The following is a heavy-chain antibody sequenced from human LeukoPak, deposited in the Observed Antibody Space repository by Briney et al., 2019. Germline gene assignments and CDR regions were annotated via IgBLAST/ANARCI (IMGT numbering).Heavy chain of an antibody. CDR2: ISWSSGSI. J-gene: IGHJ4*02. Sequence: GGSLRLSCAGSGFRFGDYAMHWVRQAPGKGLEWVSGISWSSGSIGYADSVKGRFTISRDNAKNSLYLQMNSLRAEDTALYYCAKDIMEAGHDYVWGGLDYWGQGTLITVSS. CDR1: GFRFGDYA. V-gene: IGHV3-9*01. CDR3: AKDIMEAGHDYVWGGLDY. D-gene: IGHD3-16*01.